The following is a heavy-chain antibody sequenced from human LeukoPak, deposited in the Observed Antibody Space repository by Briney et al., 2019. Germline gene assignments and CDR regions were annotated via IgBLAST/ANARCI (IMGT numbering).Heavy chain of an antibody. V-gene: IGHV4-39*01. Sequence: PSETQSLTCTVSGGSISSNTYYWAWIRQPPGKGLEWIGSIHYSGTTYYSPSLKSRVTISVDTSKNQFSLKLTSVTAADTAVFYCARLSSGRYVVDGYWGQGTLVAVSS. CDR3: ARLSSGRYVVDGY. J-gene: IGHJ4*02. CDR1: GGSISSNTYY. D-gene: IGHD1-26*01. CDR2: IHYSGTT.